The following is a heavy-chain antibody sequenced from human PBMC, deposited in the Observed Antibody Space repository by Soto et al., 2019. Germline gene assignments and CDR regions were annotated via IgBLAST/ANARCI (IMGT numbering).Heavy chain of an antibody. J-gene: IGHJ5*02. Sequence: SQTLSLSCAISGDSVSSNSAAWNWIRQSTSRGLEWLGRTYYRSKWYNDYAVYVKSRITINPDTSKNQFSLQLNSVTPEDTAVYYCAREAFLAARGLLWFDPWGQGTLVTVSS. D-gene: IGHD6-6*01. CDR1: GDSVSSNSAA. CDR3: AREAFLAARGLLWFDP. CDR2: TYYRSKWYN. V-gene: IGHV6-1*01.